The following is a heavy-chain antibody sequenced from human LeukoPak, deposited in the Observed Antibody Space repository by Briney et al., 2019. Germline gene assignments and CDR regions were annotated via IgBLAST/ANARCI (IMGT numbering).Heavy chain of an antibody. CDR3: AKVSYDSSGPFDY. D-gene: IGHD3-22*01. CDR2: ISWNSGSI. CDR1: GFTFDDYA. Sequence: GRSLRLSCAASGFTFDDYAMHWVRQAPGKGLEWVSGISWNSGSIGYADSVKGRLTISRDNAKNSLYLQMNSLRAEDTALYYCAKVSYDSSGPFDYWGQGTLVTVSS. V-gene: IGHV3-9*01. J-gene: IGHJ4*02.